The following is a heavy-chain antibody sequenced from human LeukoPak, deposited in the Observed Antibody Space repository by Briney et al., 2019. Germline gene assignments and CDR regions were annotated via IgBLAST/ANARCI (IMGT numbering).Heavy chain of an antibody. V-gene: IGHV3-48*04. CDR1: GFTFSSYS. J-gene: IGHJ4*02. Sequence: PGGSLRLSCAASGFTFSSYSMSWVRQAPGKGLEWVSYISSSSSTIYYADSVKGRFTISRDNAENSLYLQMNSLRAEDTALYYCARKRPNYFDYWGQGTLVTVSS. CDR2: ISSSSSTI. CDR3: ARKRPNYFDY.